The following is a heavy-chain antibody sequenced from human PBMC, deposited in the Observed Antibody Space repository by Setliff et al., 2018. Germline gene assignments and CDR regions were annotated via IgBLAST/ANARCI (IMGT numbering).Heavy chain of an antibody. J-gene: IGHJ6*04. CDR1: GDSISGDY. D-gene: IGHD3-10*01. Sequence: SETLSLTCTVSGDSISGDYWSWIRQPPGKGLEWIGYIYTRGSTNYNPSLKSRVTRSLDTSKNQFSLQLSSVTAAHTAVYYCARGTDYHGSGSYWAKDVWGKGTTVTVSS. CDR2: IYTRGST. V-gene: IGHV4-59*01. CDR3: ARGTDYHGSGSYWAKDV.